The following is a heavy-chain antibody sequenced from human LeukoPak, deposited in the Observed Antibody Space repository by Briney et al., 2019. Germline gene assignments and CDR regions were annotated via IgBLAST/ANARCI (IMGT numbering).Heavy chain of an antibody. J-gene: IGHJ4*02. D-gene: IGHD3-22*01. V-gene: IGHV3-7*01. CDR1: GFTFSSYW. CDR3: ARGGYYDMFDY. CDR2: IKQDGSEK. Sequence: TGGSLRLSCAASGFTFSSYWMSWVRQAPGKGLEWVANIKQDGSEKYYVDSVKGRFTISRDNAKNSLYLQMNGLRAEDTAVYYCARGGYYDMFDYWGQGTLVTVSS.